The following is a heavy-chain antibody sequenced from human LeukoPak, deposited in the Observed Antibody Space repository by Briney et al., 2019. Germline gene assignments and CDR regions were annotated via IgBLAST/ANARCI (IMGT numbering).Heavy chain of an antibody. Sequence: ASVKVSCKASGYTFTGYYMHWVRQAPGRGLEWMGRINPNSGGTNYAQKFQGRVTMTRDTSISTAYMELSRLRSDDTAVYYCARSAVVPAAILARSINWFDPWGQGTLVTVSS. J-gene: IGHJ5*02. D-gene: IGHD2-2*01. CDR2: INPNSGGT. CDR1: GYTFTGYY. CDR3: ARSAVVPAAILARSINWFDP. V-gene: IGHV1-2*06.